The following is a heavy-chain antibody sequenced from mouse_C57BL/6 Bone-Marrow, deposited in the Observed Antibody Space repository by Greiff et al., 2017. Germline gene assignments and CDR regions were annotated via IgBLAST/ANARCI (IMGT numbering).Heavy chain of an antibody. V-gene: IGHV1-15*01. CDR1: GYTFTDYE. D-gene: IGHD1-1*01. Sequence: QVQLQQSGAELVRPGASVTLSCKASGYTFTDYEMHWVKQTPVHGLEWIGAIDPETGGTAYNQKFKGKAILTADKSSSTAYMELRSLTSEDSAVYYCTREGFYGSSLFAYWGQGTLVTVSA. CDR2: IDPETGGT. CDR3: TREGFYGSSLFAY. J-gene: IGHJ3*01.